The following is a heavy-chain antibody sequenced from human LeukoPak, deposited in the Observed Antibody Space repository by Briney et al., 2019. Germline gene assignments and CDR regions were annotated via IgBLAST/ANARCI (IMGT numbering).Heavy chain of an antibody. CDR3: ARDVAARDDTPTGPGDY. CDR1: GYTFTSYG. D-gene: IGHD5-18*01. J-gene: IGHJ4*02. Sequence: GASVKVSCKASGYTFTSYGISWVRQAPGQGLEWMGWISAYNGNTHYAQKLQGRVTMTTDTSTSTAYMELRSLRSDDTAVYYCARDVAARDDTPTGPGDYWGQGTLLTVSS. V-gene: IGHV1-18*01. CDR2: ISAYNGNT.